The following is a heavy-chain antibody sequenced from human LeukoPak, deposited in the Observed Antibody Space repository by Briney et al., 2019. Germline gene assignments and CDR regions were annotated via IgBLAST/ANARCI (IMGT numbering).Heavy chain of an antibody. J-gene: IGHJ4*02. Sequence: ASVKVSCKASGYTFTSYYMHWVRQAPGQGLEWMGIINPSGGSTSYAQKFQGRVTMTRDTSTSTVYMELSSLRSEDTAVYYCARPSDEYYYDSSGYYYFDYWGQGTLVTVSS. CDR2: INPSGGST. D-gene: IGHD3-22*01. V-gene: IGHV1-46*01. CDR1: GYTFTSYY. CDR3: ARPSDEYYYDSSGYYYFDY.